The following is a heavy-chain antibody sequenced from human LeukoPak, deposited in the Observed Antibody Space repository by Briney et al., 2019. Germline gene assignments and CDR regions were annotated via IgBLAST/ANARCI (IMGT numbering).Heavy chain of an antibody. D-gene: IGHD6-19*01. CDR2: IIPIFGTA. CDR3: AREWYSSGWYGGHDAFDI. V-gene: IGHV1-69*01. Sequence: GASVKVSYKASGGTFSIYAISWVRQAPGQGLEWMGGIIPIFGTANYAQKFQGRVTITADESTSTAYMELSSLRSEDTAVYYCAREWYSSGWYGGHDAFDIWGQGTMVTVSS. CDR1: GGTFSIYA. J-gene: IGHJ3*02.